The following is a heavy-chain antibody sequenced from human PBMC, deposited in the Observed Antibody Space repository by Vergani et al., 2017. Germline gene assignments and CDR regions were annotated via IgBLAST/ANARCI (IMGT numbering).Heavy chain of an antibody. V-gene: IGHV3-74*03. D-gene: IGHD3-9*01. J-gene: IGHJ4*02. CDR2: IKSDGSIT. CDR3: ARDHRVLTGYESLSY. CDR1: GFSFNSYW. Sequence: DVHLAESGGGFFQPGGSLRLSCSASGFSFNSYWMHWVRQVPGKGLLWVSRIKSDGSITAYADSVKGRFTISRDNAQNTLYLQMNSLRAEDTAVYYCARDHRVLTGYESLSYWGQGTLVTVSS.